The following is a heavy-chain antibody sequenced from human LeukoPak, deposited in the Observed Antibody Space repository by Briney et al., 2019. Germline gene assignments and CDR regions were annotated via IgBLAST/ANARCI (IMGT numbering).Heavy chain of an antibody. J-gene: IGHJ3*02. V-gene: IGHV1-2*02. CDR1: GYTFTAYY. CDR2: INPNSGGT. Sequence: ASVKVSCKASGYTFTAYYMHWVRQAPGQGLEWMGWINPNSGGTNYAQKFQDRVTMTRDTSISTAYMELSRLRSDDTAVYYCARDCYDSSGFGAFDIWGQGTMVTVSS. CDR3: ARDCYDSSGFGAFDI. D-gene: IGHD3-22*01.